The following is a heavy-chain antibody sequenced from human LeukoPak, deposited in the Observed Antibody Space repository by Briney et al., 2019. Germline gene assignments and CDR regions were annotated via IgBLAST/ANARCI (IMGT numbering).Heavy chain of an antibody. J-gene: IGHJ4*02. D-gene: IGHD3-10*01. CDR3: ARGHLKRGSGSYYGV. Sequence: SETLSLTCAVYGGSFSGYYWSWIRQPPGKGLEWIGEINHSGSTNYNPSLKSRVTISVDTSKNQFSLKLSSVTAADTAVYYCARGHLKRGSGSYYGVWGQGTLVTVSS. CDR1: GGSFSGYY. CDR2: INHSGST. V-gene: IGHV4-34*01.